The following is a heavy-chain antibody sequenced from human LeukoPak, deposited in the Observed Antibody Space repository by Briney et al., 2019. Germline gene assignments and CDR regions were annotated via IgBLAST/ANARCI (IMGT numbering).Heavy chain of an antibody. CDR2: ISGSGGST. V-gene: IGHV3-23*01. CDR1: GFTFSSYA. CDR3: AKDRDPTAMVTLYYFDY. J-gene: IGHJ4*02. Sequence: GGSLRLSCAASGFTFSSYAMSWVRPAPGKGLEWVSAISGSGGSTYYADSVKGRFTISRDNSKNTLYLQMNSLRAEDTAVYYCAKDRDPTAMVTLYYFDYWGQGTLVTVSS. D-gene: IGHD5-18*01.